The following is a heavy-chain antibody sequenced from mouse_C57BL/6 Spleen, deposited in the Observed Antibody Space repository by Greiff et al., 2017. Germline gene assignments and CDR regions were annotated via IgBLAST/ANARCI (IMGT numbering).Heavy chain of an antibody. Sequence: QVQLQQSGPELVKPGASVKISCKASGYAFSSSWMNWVKQRPGKGLEWIGRIYPGDGDTNYNGKFKGKATLTADKSSSTAYMQLSSLTSEDSAVYFCAPSLWLRHAMDYWGQGTSVTVSS. V-gene: IGHV1-82*01. CDR1: GYAFSSSW. D-gene: IGHD2-2*01. J-gene: IGHJ4*01. CDR2: IYPGDGDT. CDR3: APSLWLRHAMDY.